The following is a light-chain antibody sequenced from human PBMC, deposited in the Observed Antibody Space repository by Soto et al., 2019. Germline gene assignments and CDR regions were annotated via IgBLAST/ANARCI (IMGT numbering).Light chain of an antibody. CDR2: EVT. CDR3: SSFVAGNNYWV. J-gene: IGLJ3*02. V-gene: IGLV2-8*01. CDR1: SSDVGGYDY. Sequence: SGSPGRPVTISCTGTSSDVGGYDYVSWFQQHPGKAPKLIIYEVTKRPSGVPDRFSASKSGNTASLTVSGLQAEDEADYYCSSFVAGNNYWVFGGGTKVTVL.